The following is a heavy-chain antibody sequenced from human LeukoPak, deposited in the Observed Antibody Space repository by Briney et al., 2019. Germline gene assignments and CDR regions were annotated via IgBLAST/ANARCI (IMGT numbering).Heavy chain of an antibody. Sequence: PGGSLRLSCAASGFTFSNAWMSWVRQAPGKGLEWVGRIKSKTDGGTTDYAAPVKGRFTISRDDSKNTLYLQMNSLKTEDTAVYYCTTVGWELASIPDPDYWGQGTLVTVSS. D-gene: IGHD1-26*01. CDR3: TTVGWELASIPDPDY. V-gene: IGHV3-15*01. CDR1: GFTFSNAW. J-gene: IGHJ4*02. CDR2: IKSKTDGGTT.